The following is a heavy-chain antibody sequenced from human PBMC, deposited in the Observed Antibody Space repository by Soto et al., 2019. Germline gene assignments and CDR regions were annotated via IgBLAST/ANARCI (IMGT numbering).Heavy chain of an antibody. CDR1: GYTFTGYY. Sequence: ASVKVSCKASGYTFTGYYIHWVRQAPGQGLEWMGWINPNSGGTNYAQKFQGWVTMTRDTSISTAYMELSRLRSDDTAVYYCARVAAVAGRGLPWFDPWGQGTLVTVSS. V-gene: IGHV1-2*04. CDR2: INPNSGGT. CDR3: ARVAAVAGRGLPWFDP. J-gene: IGHJ5*02. D-gene: IGHD6-19*01.